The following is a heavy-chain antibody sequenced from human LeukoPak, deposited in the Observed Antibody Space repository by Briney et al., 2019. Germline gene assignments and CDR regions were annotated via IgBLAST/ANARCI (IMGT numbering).Heavy chain of an antibody. CDR3: ARGPLGSSGYYFDY. J-gene: IGHJ4*02. CDR2: MNPNSGNT. CDR1: GYTFTSYD. D-gene: IGHD3-22*01. V-gene: IGHV1-8*03. Sequence: GASVKVSCKASGYTFTSYDINWVRQATGQGLEWMGWMNPNSGNTGYAQKFQGRVTITRNTSISTAYMELSSLRTEDTAVYYCARGPLGSSGYYFDYWGQGTLVTVSS.